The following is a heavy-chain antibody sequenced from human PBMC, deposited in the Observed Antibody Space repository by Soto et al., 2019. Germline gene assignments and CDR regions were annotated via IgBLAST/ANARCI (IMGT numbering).Heavy chain of an antibody. J-gene: IGHJ6*02. D-gene: IGHD6-13*01. CDR3: ARPGYSSSWYYVMDV. CDR1: GYSFTSYW. V-gene: IGHV5-10-1*01. Sequence: PGESLKISCKGSGYSFTSYWISWVRYMPGKGLEWMGRIAPSDSYTNYSPSFQGHVTISADKSISTAYLQWSSLKASDTAMYYCARPGYSSSWYYVMDVCGQGTSVTVSS. CDR2: IAPSDSYT.